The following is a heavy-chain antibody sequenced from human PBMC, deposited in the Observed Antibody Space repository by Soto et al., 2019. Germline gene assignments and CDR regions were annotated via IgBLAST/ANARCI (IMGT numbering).Heavy chain of an antibody. Sequence: QVVLLQSGAEVKEPGSSVRVSCEVSGSTFNNFAFSWVRQAPGHGPEWMGGIVVISNTADYSQRFQDRVTITADTSTNTLYMELGSLTYEDTAVXXXXXXXKRWEIHYYFDYWGQGTLVTVSS. V-gene: IGHV1-69*06. D-gene: IGHD1-26*01. CDR2: IVVISNTA. CDR1: GSTFNNFA. CDR3: XXXXKRWEIHYYFDY. J-gene: IGHJ4*02.